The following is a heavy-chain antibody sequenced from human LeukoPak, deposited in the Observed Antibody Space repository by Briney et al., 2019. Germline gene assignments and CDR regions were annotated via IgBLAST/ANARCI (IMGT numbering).Heavy chain of an antibody. J-gene: IGHJ3*02. CDR1: GYSFTSYW. CDR3: ARQLTDYVWGSYPLDDAFDI. V-gene: IGHV5-51*01. CDR2: IYPGDSDT. D-gene: IGHD3-16*02. Sequence: PGGSLKISCKGSGYSFTSYWIGWVRQMPGKGLEWMGIIYPGDSDTRYSPSFQGQVTISADKSISTAYLQWSSLKASDTAMYYCARQLTDYVWGSYPLDDAFDIWGQGTMVTVSS.